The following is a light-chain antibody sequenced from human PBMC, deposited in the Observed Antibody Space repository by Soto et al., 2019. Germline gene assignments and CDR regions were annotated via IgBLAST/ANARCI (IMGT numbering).Light chain of an antibody. Sequence: EIVLPKSPGTLSLSPGERATLSCRARQSVSSSYLAWYQQKPGQAPRLLIYGASSRATGIPDRFSGSGSGIDFTLTIRRLEPEDFAVYYCQQYGSSPRITVGKGTRLEIK. V-gene: IGKV3-20*01. CDR2: GAS. J-gene: IGKJ5*01. CDR1: QSVSSSY. CDR3: QQYGSSPRIT.